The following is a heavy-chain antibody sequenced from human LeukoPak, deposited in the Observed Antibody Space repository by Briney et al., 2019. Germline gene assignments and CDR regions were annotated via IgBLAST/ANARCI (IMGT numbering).Heavy chain of an antibody. CDR1: GFTFSSYA. V-gene: IGHV3-23*01. CDR3: AKTQLCY. Sequence: GGSLRLACAASGFTFSSYAMRWGPQARGKGLEWVSAITGSGCSTYYADSVKSRFTISRDNSKNTLYLQMNSLRAEDTAVYYCAKTQLCYWGQGTLVTVSS. CDR2: ITGSGCST. D-gene: IGHD5-18*01. J-gene: IGHJ4*02.